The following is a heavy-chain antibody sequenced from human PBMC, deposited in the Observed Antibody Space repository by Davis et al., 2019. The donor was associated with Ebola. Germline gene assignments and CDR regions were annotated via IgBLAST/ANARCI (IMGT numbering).Heavy chain of an antibody. D-gene: IGHD3-3*01. CDR3: ARRSYDFWSGDDY. J-gene: IGHJ4*02. V-gene: IGHV1-18*04. CDR2: IIPILGIA. CDR1: GYTFTSYG. Sequence: ASVHVSCQASGYTFTSYGITWVRQAPGQGLEWMGRIIPILGIANYAQKFQGRVTMTTDTSTSTAYMELRSLRSDDTAVYYCARRSYDFWSGDDYWGQGTLVTVSS.